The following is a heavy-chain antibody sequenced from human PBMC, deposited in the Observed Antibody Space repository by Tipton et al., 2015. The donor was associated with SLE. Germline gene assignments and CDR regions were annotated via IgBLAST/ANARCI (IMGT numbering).Heavy chain of an antibody. CDR1: GYSITSGYY. CDR3: ATFSQSRLFDY. CDR2: NHHRGNP. V-gene: IGHV4-38-2*01. Sequence: TLSLTCAISGYSITSGYYWAWLRQPPGKGLEWIGTNHHRGNPYYNPSLGSRGTISVDTLKNQLSLRLRSVTAADTAVYYCATFSQSRLFDYWGQGRLVTVSS. J-gene: IGHJ4*02. D-gene: IGHD3-3*02.